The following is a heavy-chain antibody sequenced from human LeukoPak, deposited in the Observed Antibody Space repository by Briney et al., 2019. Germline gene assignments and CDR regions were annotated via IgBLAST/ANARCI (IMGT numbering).Heavy chain of an antibody. CDR3: AGEYCGGDRYPGLYYYYYMDV. J-gene: IGHJ6*03. D-gene: IGHD2-21*01. V-gene: IGHV1-69*05. CDR1: GGTFSSYA. Sequence: ASVKVSRKASGGTFSSYAISWVRQAPGQGLEWMGGIIPIFGTANYAQKFQGRVTITTDESTSTVYMELSSLRSEDTAVYYCAGEYCGGDRYPGLYYYYYMDVWGKGTTVTVSS. CDR2: IIPIFGTA.